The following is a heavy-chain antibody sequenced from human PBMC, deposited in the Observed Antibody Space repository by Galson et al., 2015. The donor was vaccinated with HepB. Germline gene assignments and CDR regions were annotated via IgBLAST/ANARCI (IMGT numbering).Heavy chain of an antibody. CDR1: GYTFTSYA. CDR3: AREGIVGATMYFQH. D-gene: IGHD1-26*01. J-gene: IGHJ1*01. CDR2: INAGNGNT. V-gene: IGHV1-3*01. Sequence: SVKVSCKASGYTFTSYAMHWVRQAPGQRLEWMGWINAGNGNTKYSQKFQGRVTITRDTSASTAYMELSSLRSEDTAVYYCAREGIVGATMYFQHWGQGTLVTVSS.